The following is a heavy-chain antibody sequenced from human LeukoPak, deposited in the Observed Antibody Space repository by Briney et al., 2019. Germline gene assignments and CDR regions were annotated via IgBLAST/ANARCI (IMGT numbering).Heavy chain of an antibody. CDR3: ATGYSNHPLDYYYYYMDV. Sequence: GASVKVSCKASGYTFIAYYIYWVRQAPGQGLEWMGWINPNTGGTNYAQKLQGRVTMTTDTSTSTAYLELRSLRSDDTAVYYCATGYSNHPLDYYYYYMDVWGKGTTVTVSS. CDR1: GYTFIAYY. J-gene: IGHJ6*03. CDR2: INPNTGGT. V-gene: IGHV1-2*02. D-gene: IGHD4-11*01.